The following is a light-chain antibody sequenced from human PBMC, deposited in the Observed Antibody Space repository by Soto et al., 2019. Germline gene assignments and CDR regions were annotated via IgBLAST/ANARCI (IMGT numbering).Light chain of an antibody. J-gene: IGKJ5*01. CDR1: QSIGNH. Sequence: DIQMTQSPSSLSASVGDRVTITCRASQSIGNHLNWYQQKPGKAPEFLIYAASNLQSGVPSRFSGSGSGTDFTLTVNSLQPEDCATYYCQQSLSSPITFGQGTRLEIK. V-gene: IGKV1-39*01. CDR2: AAS. CDR3: QQSLSSPIT.